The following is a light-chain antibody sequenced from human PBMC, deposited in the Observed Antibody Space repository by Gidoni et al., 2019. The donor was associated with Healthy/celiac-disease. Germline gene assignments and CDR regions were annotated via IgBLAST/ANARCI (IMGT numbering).Light chain of an antibody. V-gene: IGKV3-11*01. J-gene: IGKJ1*01. CDR3: QQRSNWPPT. CDR2: DAS. Sequence: EIVFTQSPATLSLSPGERATLSCRASQSVSSYLAWYQQKPGQAPRLLNYDASNRATGIPARFSGSGSGTDFTLTISSLEPEDVAVYYCQQRSNWPPTFGQGTKVEIK. CDR1: QSVSSY.